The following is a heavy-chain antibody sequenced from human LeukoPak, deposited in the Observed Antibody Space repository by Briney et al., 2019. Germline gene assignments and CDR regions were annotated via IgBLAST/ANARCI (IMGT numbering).Heavy chain of an antibody. Sequence: GGSLRLSCKGSGYSFTSYWIGWVRQMPGKGLEWMGTIYPGDSDTRYSPSFQGQVTISVDKSISTAYLQWSSLKASDTAMYYCARGVGSSWYTSAGYWGQGTLVTVSS. CDR3: ARGVGSSWYTSAGY. D-gene: IGHD6-13*01. V-gene: IGHV5-51*01. J-gene: IGHJ4*02. CDR1: GYSFTSYW. CDR2: IYPGDSDT.